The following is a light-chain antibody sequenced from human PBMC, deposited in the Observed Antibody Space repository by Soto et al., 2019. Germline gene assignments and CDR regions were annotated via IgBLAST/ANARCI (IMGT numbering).Light chain of an antibody. CDR2: DDN. V-gene: IGLV3-21*02. Sequence: SYELTQPPSVSVAPGQTATFTCGGDKIGTKSVHWHQQKPGQAPVLVVYDDNDRPPGIPERFSGSKSGNRVTLTISRVEAGDEADYYCQVWDRTTDFVVFGGGTK. J-gene: IGLJ2*01. CDR1: KIGTKS. CDR3: QVWDRTTDFVV.